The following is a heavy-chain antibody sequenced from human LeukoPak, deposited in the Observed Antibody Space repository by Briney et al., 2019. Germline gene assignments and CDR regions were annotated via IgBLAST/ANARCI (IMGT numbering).Heavy chain of an antibody. D-gene: IGHD3-10*01. Sequence: GASLRLSCAASGFTVSSNYMSWVRQAPGKGLEWVSVIYSGGSTYYADSVKGRFTISRDNSKNTLYLQMNSLRAEDTAVYYCARGSELDFFDYWGQGTPVTVSS. V-gene: IGHV3-53*01. CDR3: ARGSELDFFDY. J-gene: IGHJ4*02. CDR2: IYSGGST. CDR1: GFTVSSNY.